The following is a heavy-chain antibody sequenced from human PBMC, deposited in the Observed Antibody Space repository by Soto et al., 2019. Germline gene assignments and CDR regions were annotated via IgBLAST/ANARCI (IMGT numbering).Heavy chain of an antibody. J-gene: IGHJ4*02. CDR2: ITGSGGYT. CDR3: AKDAPLTQYSSAWLPYDY. Sequence: GGSLRLSCAASGFTFSSYAMSWVRQAPGKGLEWVSTITGSGGYTYYADSVKGRFTVSRDNSKNTLYLQMNSLRAEDTALYYCAKDAPLTQYSSAWLPYDYWGQGTLVTVSS. V-gene: IGHV3-23*01. D-gene: IGHD6-19*01. CDR1: GFTFSSYA.